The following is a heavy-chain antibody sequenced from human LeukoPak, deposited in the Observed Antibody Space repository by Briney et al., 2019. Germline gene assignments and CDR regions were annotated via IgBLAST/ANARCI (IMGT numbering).Heavy chain of an antibody. D-gene: IGHD2-21*01. V-gene: IGHV4-34*01. CDR3: VRQGSISAFDI. Sequence: PSETLSLTCRVSGDSVTSYYWNWIRQPPGRGLEWIGEIDHSGNTKYNPSLKSRVTISADTSKNQFSLKLRALSAADTAVYFCVRQGSISAFDIWGRGTLVNVSS. J-gene: IGHJ4*02. CDR2: IDHSGNT. CDR1: GDSVTSYY.